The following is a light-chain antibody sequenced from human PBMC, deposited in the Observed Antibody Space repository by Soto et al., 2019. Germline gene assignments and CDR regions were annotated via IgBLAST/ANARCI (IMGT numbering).Light chain of an antibody. Sequence: DIQMTQSPSTLSASVGDRVTITCRASQSISSWLAWYQQKPGKAPKLLIYDASSLESGVPSRFSGSGSGTEFTVTISSLQPDDFATYYCQQYNSYSPWTFGGGTKVEIK. J-gene: IGKJ1*01. CDR3: QQYNSYSPWT. V-gene: IGKV1-5*01. CDR1: QSISSW. CDR2: DAS.